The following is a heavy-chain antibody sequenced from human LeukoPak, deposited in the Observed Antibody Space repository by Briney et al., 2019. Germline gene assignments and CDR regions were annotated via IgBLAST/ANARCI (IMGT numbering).Heavy chain of an antibody. CDR3: AKGSYSYASVVYFDY. V-gene: IGHV3-33*06. D-gene: IGHD5-18*01. Sequence: GGSLRLSCAASGFTFSSYGMHWVRQAPGKGLEWVAVIWYDGNNKDYADSVKGRFSISRDTSKNTLCLQMNSLRAEDTAVYYCAKGSYSYASVVYFDYWGQGTLVTVSS. CDR1: GFTFSSYG. J-gene: IGHJ4*02. CDR2: IWYDGNNK.